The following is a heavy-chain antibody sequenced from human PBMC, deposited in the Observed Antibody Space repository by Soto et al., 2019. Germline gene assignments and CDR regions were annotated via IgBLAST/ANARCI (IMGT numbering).Heavy chain of an antibody. V-gene: IGHV1-69*13. CDR1: GGTFSTHA. CDR3: ARGYCSGGNCYSGMDV. CDR2: IIPISGTT. D-gene: IGHD2-15*01. Sequence: SVKVSCKASGGTFSTHAIIWVRQAPGHGLEWMGGIIPISGTTYYTQKFQGRVTITADEPTSTAFMELSSLKSDDTAVFYCARGYCSGGNCYSGMDVWGQGTTVTVSS. J-gene: IGHJ6*02.